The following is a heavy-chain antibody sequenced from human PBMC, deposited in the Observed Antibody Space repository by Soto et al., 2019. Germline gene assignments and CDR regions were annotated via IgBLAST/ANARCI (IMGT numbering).Heavy chain of an antibody. CDR1: GGTFSSYA. V-gene: IGHV1-69*13. CDR2: IIPIFGTA. CDR3: ARVEVNWFDP. D-gene: IGHD3-3*01. Sequence: SVKVSCKASGGTFSSYAISWVRQAPGQGLEWMGGIIPIFGTADYAQKFQGRVTITADESTSTAYMELSSLRSEDTAVYYCARVEVNWFDPWGQGTLVTVSS. J-gene: IGHJ5*02.